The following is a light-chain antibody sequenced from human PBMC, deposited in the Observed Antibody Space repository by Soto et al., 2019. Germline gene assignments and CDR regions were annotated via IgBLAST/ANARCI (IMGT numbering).Light chain of an antibody. V-gene: IGKV3-20*01. CDR3: QQFDNSPSLT. CDR1: RRVSSNS. Sequence: ENVLTQSPGTLSLSPGERATLSCRASRRVSSNSLAWFQQKPGQAPRLLIYATFSRATGIPDRFSGSGSETDFTLTISRLEPEDFAVYYCQQFDNSPSLTFGGGTKVEMK. CDR2: ATF. J-gene: IGKJ4*01.